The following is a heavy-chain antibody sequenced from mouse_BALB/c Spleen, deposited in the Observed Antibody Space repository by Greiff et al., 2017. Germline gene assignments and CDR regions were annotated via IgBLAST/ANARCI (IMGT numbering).Heavy chain of an antibody. CDR2: ISSGGST. J-gene: IGHJ4*01. D-gene: IGHD4-1*01. CDR3: ARGPGKNAMDY. Sequence: EVKLVESGGGLVKPGGSLKLSCAASGFTFSSYAMSWVRQTPEKRLEWVASISSGGSTYYPDSVKGRFTISRDNARNILYLQMSSLRSEDTAMYYCARGPGKNAMDYWGQGTSVTVSS. CDR1: GFTFSSYA. V-gene: IGHV5-6-5*01.